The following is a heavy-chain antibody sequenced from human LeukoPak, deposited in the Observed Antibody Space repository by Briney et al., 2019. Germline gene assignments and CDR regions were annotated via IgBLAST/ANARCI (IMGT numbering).Heavy chain of an antibody. J-gene: IGHJ6*03. CDR1: GFTFSSYG. Sequence: GGTLRLSCAASGFTFSSYGMSWGRQAPGKGLEWVSAISGSGGSTYCADSVKGRFTISRDNSKNTLYLQMNSLRAEDTAVYYCAKDPNFYYCMDVWGKGTTVTISS. CDR3: AKDPNFYYCMDV. V-gene: IGHV3-23*01. CDR2: ISGSGGST.